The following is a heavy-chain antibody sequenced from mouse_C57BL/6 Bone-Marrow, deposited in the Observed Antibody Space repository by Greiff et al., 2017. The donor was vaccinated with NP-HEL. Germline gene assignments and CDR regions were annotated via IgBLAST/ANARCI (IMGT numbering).Heavy chain of an antibody. V-gene: IGHV1-80*01. J-gene: IGHJ3*01. CDR1: GYAFSSYW. CDR2: IYPGDGDT. CDR3: ARRDYYGSGGFAY. D-gene: IGHD1-1*01. Sequence: QVQLQQSGAELVKPGASVKISCKASGYAFSSYWMNWVKQRPGKGLEWIGQIYPGDGDTNYNGKFKGKATLTADKSSSTAYMQLSSLTSEDSAVYFCARRDYYGSGGFAYWGQGTLVTVSA.